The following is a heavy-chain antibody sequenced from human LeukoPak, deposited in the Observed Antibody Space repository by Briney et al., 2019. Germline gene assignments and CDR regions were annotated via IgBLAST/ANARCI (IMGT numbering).Heavy chain of an antibody. CDR1: GGSISSYH. CDR3: ARQVVPGYYDY. D-gene: IGHD3-10*01. J-gene: IGHJ4*02. V-gene: IGHV4-39*01. Sequence: KPSETLSLTCTVSGGSISSYHWSWIRQPPGKGLEWVGTVSYSGSTYYNPSLKSRVTTSADTPKKQFSLRLSSVTAADTAVYYCARQVVPGYYDYWGQGILVTVSS. CDR2: VSYSGST.